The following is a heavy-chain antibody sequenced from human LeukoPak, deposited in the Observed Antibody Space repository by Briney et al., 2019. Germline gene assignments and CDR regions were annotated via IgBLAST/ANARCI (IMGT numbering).Heavy chain of an antibody. CDR3: ARVQDTYYYDSSGYYPLDY. J-gene: IGHJ4*02. CDR2: ISSYNGNT. V-gene: IGHV1-18*01. D-gene: IGHD3-22*01. Sequence: GASVKVSCKASGYTFTSYGISWVRQAPGQGLEWMGWISSYNGNTNYAQKLQGRVTMTTDTSTSTAYMELRSLRSDDTAVYYCARVQDTYYYDSSGYYPLDYWGPGTLVTVSS. CDR1: GYTFTSYG.